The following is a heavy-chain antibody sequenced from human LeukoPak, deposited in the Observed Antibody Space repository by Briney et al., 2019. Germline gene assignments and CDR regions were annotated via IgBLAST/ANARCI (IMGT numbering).Heavy chain of an antibody. CDR3: VKSAGKDDYRDSFDI. CDR2: IANSGDNT. Sequence: GGSLRLSCAASGFTFSSYWMHWVRQAPGKGLEWVSTIANSGDNTYYADSAKGRFTISRDNFRNTLYLQMNSLRAEDTAVYYCVKSAGKDDYRDSFDIWGQGTLVTVSS. J-gene: IGHJ3*02. V-gene: IGHV3-23*01. D-gene: IGHD5-24*01. CDR1: GFTFSSYW.